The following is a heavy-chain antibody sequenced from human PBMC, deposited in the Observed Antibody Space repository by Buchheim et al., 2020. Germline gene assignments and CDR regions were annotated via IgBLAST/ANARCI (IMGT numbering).Heavy chain of an antibody. CDR3: ARDGPVEMATIEGDYYYGMDV. J-gene: IGHJ6*02. D-gene: IGHD5-24*01. Sequence: QVQLVESGGGVVQPGRSLRLSCAASGFTFSSYAMHWVRQAPGKGLEWVSVISYDGSNKYYADSVKGRFTISREHSKNTLYLQMNSLRAEDTAVYYCARDGPVEMATIEGDYYYGMDVWGQGTT. CDR1: GFTFSSYA. V-gene: IGHV3-30*04. CDR2: ISYDGSNK.